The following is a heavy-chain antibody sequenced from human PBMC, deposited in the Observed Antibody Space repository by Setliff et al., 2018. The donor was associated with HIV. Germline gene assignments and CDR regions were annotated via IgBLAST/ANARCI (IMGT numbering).Heavy chain of an antibody. CDR1: GGSFSGYC. Sequence: PSETLSLTCAVYGGSFSGYCWSWIRQPPGKGLEWIGEIQHSGRTNYNPSLKSRVTTSVDTSKNQFSLRLSSVTAADTAVYYCVRVSCSSWYSIPRNYYYSMDVWGEGTTVTVSS. CDR3: VRVSCSSWYSIPRNYYYSMDV. D-gene: IGHD6-13*01. V-gene: IGHV4-34*01. J-gene: IGHJ6*03. CDR2: IQHSGRT.